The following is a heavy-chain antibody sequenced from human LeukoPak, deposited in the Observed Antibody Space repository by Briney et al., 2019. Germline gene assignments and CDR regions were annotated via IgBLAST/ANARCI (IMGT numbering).Heavy chain of an antibody. CDR3: ARDLMYYDSSGYYDY. CDR1: GGSISSYY. J-gene: IGHJ4*02. Sequence: PSETLSLTCTVSGGSISSYYWSWIRQPPGKGLEWIGYIYYGGSTNYNPSLKSRVTISVDTSKNQFSLKLSSVTAADTAVYYCARDLMYYDSSGYYDYWGQGTLVTVSS. D-gene: IGHD3-22*01. V-gene: IGHV4-59*01. CDR2: IYYGGST.